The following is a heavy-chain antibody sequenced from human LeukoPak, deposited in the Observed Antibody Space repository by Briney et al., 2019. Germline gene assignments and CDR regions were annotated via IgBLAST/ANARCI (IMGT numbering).Heavy chain of an antibody. J-gene: IGHJ3*02. D-gene: IGHD6-19*01. CDR2: IYYSGST. V-gene: IGHV4-59*04. Sequence: SETLSLTCTVSGGSISSYYWSWIRQPPGKGLEWIGYIYYSGSTYYNPSLKSRVTISVDTSKNQFSLKLSSVTAADTAVYYCAREIAVENGAFDIWGQGTMVTVSS. CDR3: AREIAVENGAFDI. CDR1: GGSISSYY.